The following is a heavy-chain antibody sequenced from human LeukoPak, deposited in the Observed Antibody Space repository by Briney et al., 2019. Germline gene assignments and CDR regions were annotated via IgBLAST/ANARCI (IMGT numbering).Heavy chain of an antibody. CDR1: GGSISSSNW. Sequence: SETLSLTCAVSGGSISSSNWWSWVRQPPGTGLEWIGEIYHSGNTNYNPSLKSRATISVDKSKNQFSLKLSSVTAADTAMYYCARDPNIVSAITLRAFDIWGQGTMVSVSS. V-gene: IGHV4-4*02. CDR2: IYHSGNT. CDR3: ARDPNIVSAITLRAFDI. D-gene: IGHD5/OR15-5a*01. J-gene: IGHJ3*02.